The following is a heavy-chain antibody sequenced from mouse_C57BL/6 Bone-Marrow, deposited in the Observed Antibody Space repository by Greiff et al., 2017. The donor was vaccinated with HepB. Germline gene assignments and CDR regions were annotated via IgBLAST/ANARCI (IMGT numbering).Heavy chain of an antibody. J-gene: IGHJ4*01. CDR2: IYPSDSET. CDR3: AKGAAMDY. CDR1: GYTFTSYW. Sequence: QVQLKQPGAELVRPGSSVKLSCKASGYTFTSYWMDWVKQRPGQGLEWIGNIYPSDSETHYNQKFKDKATLTVDKSSSTAYMQLSSLTSEDSAVYYCAKGAAMDYWGQGTSVTVSS. V-gene: IGHV1-61*01.